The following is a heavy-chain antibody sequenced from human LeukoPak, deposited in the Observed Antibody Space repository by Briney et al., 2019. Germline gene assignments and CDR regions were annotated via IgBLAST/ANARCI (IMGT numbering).Heavy chain of an antibody. Sequence: GGSLRLSCAASGFTFSSYWMHWVRQAPGKGLEWVSAISGSGGSTYYADSVKGRFTISRDNSKNTLYLQMNSLRAEDTAVYYCAKYPYYDSSGYYPYYFDYWGQGTLVTVSS. V-gene: IGHV3-23*01. CDR1: GFTFSSYW. J-gene: IGHJ4*02. CDR3: AKYPYYDSSGYYPYYFDY. CDR2: ISGSGGST. D-gene: IGHD3-22*01.